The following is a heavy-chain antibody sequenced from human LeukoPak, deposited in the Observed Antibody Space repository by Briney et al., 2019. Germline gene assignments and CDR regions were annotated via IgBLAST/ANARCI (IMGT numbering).Heavy chain of an antibody. D-gene: IGHD3-10*01. CDR2: ISYDGSNK. CDR3: ARDLIATRDYGMDV. Sequence: GGSLRLSCAASGFTFSSYAMHWVRQAPGKGLEWVAVISYDGSNKYYADFVKGRFTISRDNSKNTLYLQMNSLRAEDTAVYYCARDLIATRDYGMDVWGQGTTVTVSS. J-gene: IGHJ6*02. CDR1: GFTFSSYA. V-gene: IGHV3-30-3*01.